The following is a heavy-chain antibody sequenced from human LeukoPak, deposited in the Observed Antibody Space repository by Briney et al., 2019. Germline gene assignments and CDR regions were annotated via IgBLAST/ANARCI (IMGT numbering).Heavy chain of an antibody. CDR1: GFTFSSYW. J-gene: IGHJ2*01. CDR3: ARDTAMVYWYFDL. V-gene: IGHV3-74*01. CDR2: INSDGSST. D-gene: IGHD5-18*01. Sequence: GGSLRPSCAASGFTFSSYWMHWVRQAPGKGLVWVSRINSDGSSTSYADSVKGRFTISRDNAKNTLYLQMNSLRAEDTAVYYCARDTAMVYWYFDLWGRGTLVTVSS.